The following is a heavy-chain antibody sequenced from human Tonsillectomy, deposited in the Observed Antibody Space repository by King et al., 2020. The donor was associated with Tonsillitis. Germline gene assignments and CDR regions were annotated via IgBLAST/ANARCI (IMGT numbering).Heavy chain of an antibody. Sequence: VQLVESGGGLIQPGGSLRLSCAASGFTVSRNYMSWVRQAPGKGLEWVSVIYRGGSTYYADSVKGRFTFSRDNSKNTVYLQMNSLRAEDTAVYYCARAEWELPDYYYGMDVWGQGTTVTVSS. J-gene: IGHJ6*02. CDR2: IYRGGST. CDR1: GFTVSRNY. CDR3: ARAEWELPDYYYGMDV. V-gene: IGHV3-53*01. D-gene: IGHD1-26*01.